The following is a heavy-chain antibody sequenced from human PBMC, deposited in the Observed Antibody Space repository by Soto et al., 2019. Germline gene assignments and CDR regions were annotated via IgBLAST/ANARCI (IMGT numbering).Heavy chain of an antibody. CDR3: ARDEMVVATGSRTWHYYYGMDV. V-gene: IGHV1-69*13. J-gene: IGHJ6*02. CDR2: IIPIFGTA. CDR1: GGTFSTYA. Sequence: SVKVSCKSSGGTFSTYAISWVRQAPGQGLEWMGGIIPIFGTANYAQKFQGRVTITADESTTTAYMELISLRTEDTAVYYCARDEMVVATGSRTWHYYYGMDVWG. D-gene: IGHD2-15*01.